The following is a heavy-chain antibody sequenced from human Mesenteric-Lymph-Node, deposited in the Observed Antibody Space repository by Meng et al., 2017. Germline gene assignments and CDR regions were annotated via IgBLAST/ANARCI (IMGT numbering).Heavy chain of an antibody. V-gene: IGHV4-34*02. CDR1: GGSFSDYY. J-gene: IGHJ5*02. CDR3: ARNWGTGDSWFDP. CDR2: INHSGST. Sequence: QVQIPQWGAGLLKPSEPLSLTCAVYGGSFSDYYWTWIRQPPGKGLEWIGGINHSGSTNYNPSLKSRVTISVETSKNQFSLKLTSVTAADTAVYYCARNWGTGDSWFDPWGPGTLVTVSS. D-gene: IGHD7-27*01.